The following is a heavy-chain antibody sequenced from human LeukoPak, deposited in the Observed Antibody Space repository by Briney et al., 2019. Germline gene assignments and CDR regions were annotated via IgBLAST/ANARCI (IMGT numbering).Heavy chain of an antibody. D-gene: IGHD5-18*01. J-gene: IGHJ6*03. CDR3: ARDWVGSVDTAIFGYYYMDV. CDR1: GFTFSSYS. V-gene: IGHV3-21*01. CDR2: ISSSSSYI. Sequence: KPGGSLRLSCAASGFTFSSYSMNWVRQAPGKGLEWVSSISSSSSYIYYADSVKGRFTISRDNAKNSLYLQVNSLRAEDTAVYYCARDWVGSVDTAIFGYYYMDVWGKGTTVTVSS.